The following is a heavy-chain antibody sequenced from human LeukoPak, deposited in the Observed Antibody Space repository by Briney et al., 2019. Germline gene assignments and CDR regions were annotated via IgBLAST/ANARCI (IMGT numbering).Heavy chain of an antibody. V-gene: IGHV4-59*08. Sequence: SETLALTCTVSGGSLSSYYWTWIRQPPGKGLEWIGYIYYSGSTNYNPSLKSRVTISVDTSKNQFSLKLSSVTAADTAVYYCARLGGRRETDGWLGPWGQGTLVTVSS. CDR1: GGSLSSYY. CDR3: ARLGGRRETDGWLGP. J-gene: IGHJ5*02. D-gene: IGHD3-16*01. CDR2: IYYSGST.